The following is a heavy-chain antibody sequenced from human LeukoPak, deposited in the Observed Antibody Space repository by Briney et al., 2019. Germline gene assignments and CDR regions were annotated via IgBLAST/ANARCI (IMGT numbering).Heavy chain of an antibody. D-gene: IGHD4-17*01. J-gene: IGHJ4*02. Sequence: GESLRLSCAASGFTFSSYAMSWVRQAPGKGLEWVSAISGSGGSTYYADSVKGRFTISRDNSKNTLYLQMNSLRAEDTAVYYCAKGNGSPTVTPFDYWGQGTLVTVSS. V-gene: IGHV3-23*01. CDR2: ISGSGGST. CDR3: AKGNGSPTVTPFDY. CDR1: GFTFSSYA.